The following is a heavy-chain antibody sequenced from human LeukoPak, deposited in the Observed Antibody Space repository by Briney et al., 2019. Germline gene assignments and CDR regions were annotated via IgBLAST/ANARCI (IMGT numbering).Heavy chain of an antibody. V-gene: IGHV1-69*13. J-gene: IGHJ5*02. CDR2: IIPIFGTA. CDR3: ARDVRGSCTSCSYNWFDP. Sequence: ASETVSCTASGGTFSSYAISWVRQAPGQGLEWMGGIIPIFGTANYAQKFQGRVTITADESTSTAYMELSSLRSEDTAVYYCARDVRGSCTSCSYNWFDPWGQGTLVTVSS. CDR1: GGTFSSYA. D-gene: IGHD2-2*01.